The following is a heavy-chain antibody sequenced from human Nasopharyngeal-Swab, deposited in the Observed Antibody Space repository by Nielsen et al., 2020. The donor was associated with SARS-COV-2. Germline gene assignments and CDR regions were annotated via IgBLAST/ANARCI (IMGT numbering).Heavy chain of an antibody. Sequence: SDTLSLTCRVSGCSFSSIISYWCWIRQPPGRGLEWIVSIYYSGSTNYNPSLKSRVTISVDTSKNQFSLKLSSVTAADTAVYYCARDPHSSGWWGYGMEVWGQGTTVTVSS. V-gene: IGHV4-39*07. D-gene: IGHD6-19*01. CDR1: GCSFSSIISY. CDR2: IYYSGST. J-gene: IGHJ6*02. CDR3: ARDPHSSGWWGYGMEV.